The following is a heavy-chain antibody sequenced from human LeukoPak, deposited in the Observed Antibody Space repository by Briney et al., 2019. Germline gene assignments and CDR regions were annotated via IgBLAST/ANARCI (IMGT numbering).Heavy chain of an antibody. CDR2: ISSSSSYI. CDR1: GFTFSSYS. J-gene: IGHJ4*02. Sequence: SGGSLRLSCAASGFTFSSYSMNWVRQAPGKGLEWVSSISSSSSYIYYADSVKGRFTISRDNAKNSLYLQMNTLRAEDTAVYYCARVGSSGSYNEDYWGQGTLVTVSS. D-gene: IGHD1-26*01. CDR3: ARVGSSGSYNEDY. V-gene: IGHV3-21*01.